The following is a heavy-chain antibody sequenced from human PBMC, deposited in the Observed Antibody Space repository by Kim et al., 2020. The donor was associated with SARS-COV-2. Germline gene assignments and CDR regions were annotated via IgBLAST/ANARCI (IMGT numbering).Heavy chain of an antibody. V-gene: IGHV1-46*01. Sequence: ASVKVSCKASGYTFSKYYINWVRQAPGQGLEWMGIINPSGGTTTYAQRFQGRVSLTRETSTDTVYMEMSSVRSEDTAVYYCARGGDPFVVLSGTDGFDV. CDR3: ARGGDPFVVLSGTDGFDV. J-gene: IGHJ3*01. D-gene: IGHD2-15*01. CDR1: GYTFSKYY. CDR2: INPSGGTT.